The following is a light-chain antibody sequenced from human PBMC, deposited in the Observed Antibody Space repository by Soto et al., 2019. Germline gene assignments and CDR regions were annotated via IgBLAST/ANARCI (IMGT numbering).Light chain of an antibody. CDR1: QSVLYSSNNKNY. J-gene: IGKJ1*01. V-gene: IGKV4-1*01. CDR3: QQYYSTPWT. Sequence: DIVLTHSPDALAVSLGERATINCKSSQSVLYSSNNKNYLAWYQQKPGQPPKLLIYWASTRESGVPDRFSGSGSGTDFTLTISSLQAEDVAVYYCQQYYSTPWTFGQGTKVAIK. CDR2: WAS.